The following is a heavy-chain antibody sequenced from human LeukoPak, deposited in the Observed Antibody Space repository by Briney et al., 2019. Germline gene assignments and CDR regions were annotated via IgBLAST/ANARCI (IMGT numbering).Heavy chain of an antibody. J-gene: IGHJ3*02. CDR2: IYSAGAT. CDR1: GFTVSDNY. V-gene: IGHV3-53*01. CDR3: ARIEWERLGRAFDI. Sequence: GGSLRLSCAASGFTVSDNYMTWVRQAPGKGLEWVSSIYSAGATHYTESVKGRFTISRDNSKNTLYLQMNSLRAEDMAVYYCARIEWERLGRAFDIWGQGTMVTVSS. D-gene: IGHD1-26*01.